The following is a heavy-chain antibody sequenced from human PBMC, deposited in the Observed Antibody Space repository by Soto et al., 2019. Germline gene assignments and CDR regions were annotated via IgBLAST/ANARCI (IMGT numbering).Heavy chain of an antibody. Sequence: QVQLVESGGGVVQPGRSLRLSCAASGFTFSSYAMHWVRQAPGKGLEWVAVISYDGSNKYYADSVKGRFTISRDNSKNTQYLQMNSLRAEDTAVYYCAREGIAAPPPHDYYYYGMDVWGQGTTVTVSS. CDR1: GFTFSSYA. CDR2: ISYDGSNK. J-gene: IGHJ6*02. D-gene: IGHD6-13*01. CDR3: AREGIAAPPPHDYYYYGMDV. V-gene: IGHV3-30-3*01.